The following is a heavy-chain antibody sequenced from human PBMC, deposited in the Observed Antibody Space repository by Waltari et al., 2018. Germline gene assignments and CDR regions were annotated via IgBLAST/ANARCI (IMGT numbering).Heavy chain of an antibody. D-gene: IGHD6-19*01. J-gene: IGHJ4*02. V-gene: IGHV3-53*01. CDR1: GFTVSSNY. CDR3: ARDWIAVAGRGEY. Sequence: EVQLVESGGGLIQPGGSLRLSCAASGFTVSSNYMSWVRQAPGKGREGVSVIYSGGSTYYADSVKGRFTISRDKSKNTLYLQMNSLRAEDTAVYYCARDWIAVAGRGEYWGQGTLVTVSS. CDR2: IYSGGST.